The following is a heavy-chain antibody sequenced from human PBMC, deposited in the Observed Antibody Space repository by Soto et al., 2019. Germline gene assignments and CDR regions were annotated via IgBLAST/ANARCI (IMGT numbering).Heavy chain of an antibody. J-gene: IGHJ5*02. Sequence: SETLSLTCTVSGGSISIYYWSWIRQPPGKGLEWIGYISYSGSPNYNPSLKSRVTISLDTSKNHFSLKLTSVTAADTAVYYCARGPRIIVVVPAAMVRRGAGTNRFDPWGQGTLVTVSS. V-gene: IGHV4-59*01. CDR1: GGSISIYY. CDR2: ISYSGSP. D-gene: IGHD2-2*01. CDR3: ARGPRIIVVVPAAMVRRGAGTNRFDP.